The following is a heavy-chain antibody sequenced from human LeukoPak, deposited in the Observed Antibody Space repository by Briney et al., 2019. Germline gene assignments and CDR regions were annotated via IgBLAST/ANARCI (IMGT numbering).Heavy chain of an antibody. Sequence: SETLSLTCTVSGGSISSSSYYWGWIRQPPGKGLEWIGSIYYSGSTYYNPSLKSRVTISVDTSKNQFSLKLSSVTAADTAVYYCARARPARSSGSLIDYWGQGTLVTVSS. CDR2: IYYSGST. J-gene: IGHJ4*02. D-gene: IGHD3-22*01. CDR3: ARARPARSSGSLIDY. V-gene: IGHV4-39*07. CDR1: GGSISSSSYY.